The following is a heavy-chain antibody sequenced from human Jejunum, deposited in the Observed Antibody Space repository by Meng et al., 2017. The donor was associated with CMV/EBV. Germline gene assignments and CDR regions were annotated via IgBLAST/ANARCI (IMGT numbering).Heavy chain of an antibody. D-gene: IGHD3/OR15-3a*01. V-gene: IGHV3-23*01. CDR2: IGASGGST. CDR1: EFTFSNFG. CDR3: ARGAPWTDYDY. J-gene: IGHJ4*02. Sequence: SWAASEFTFSNFGVNGVRQAPGKGVEWVSGIGASGGSTYYADSVKGRFTISRDNINNILYLQMHSLRADDTAVYYCARGAPWTDYDYWGQGTLVTVSS.